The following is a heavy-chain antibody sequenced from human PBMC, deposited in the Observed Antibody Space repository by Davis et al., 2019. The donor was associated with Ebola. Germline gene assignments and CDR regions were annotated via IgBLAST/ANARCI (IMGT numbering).Heavy chain of an antibody. CDR2: ISYDGGKK. V-gene: IGHV3-30*18. CDR3: AKSGLSFGVVKYHYGMDV. CDR1: GFTFSSYG. J-gene: IGHJ6*04. D-gene: IGHD3-3*01. Sequence: GGSLRLSCAATGFTFSSYGMHWVRQAPGKGLEWVAVISYDGGKKYYADSVKGRFTISRDNSKKTLYLQMNSLRAEDTAVYYCAKSGLSFGVVKYHYGMDVWGKGTTVTVSS.